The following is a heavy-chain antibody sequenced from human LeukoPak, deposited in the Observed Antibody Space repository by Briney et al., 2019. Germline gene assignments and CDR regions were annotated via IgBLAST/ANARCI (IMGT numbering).Heavy chain of an antibody. CDR1: GFTVSTIY. D-gene: IGHD3-10*01. V-gene: IGHV3-53*01. Sequence: SGGSLRLSCAASGFTVSTIYMTWVRQAPGKGLEWVSVIYTDDTTYYAGSVRGRFTISRDSFKNTLYLHMTSVRAEDTAVYYCAKGGMVRGIPFDYWGQGALVTVSS. J-gene: IGHJ4*02. CDR3: AKGGMVRGIPFDY. CDR2: IYTDDTT.